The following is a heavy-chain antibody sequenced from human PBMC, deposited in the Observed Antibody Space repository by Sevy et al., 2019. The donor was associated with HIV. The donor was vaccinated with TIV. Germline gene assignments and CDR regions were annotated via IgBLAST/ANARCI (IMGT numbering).Heavy chain of an antibody. V-gene: IGHV4-59*13. CDR2: ISHSGST. CDR3: ARASWFGELGNYLDY. Sequence: SDTLSLTCTVSAGSISGYYWSWIRQPPGKGLEWIGYISHSGSTDYNPSLKSRVTISVDTSKNQFSLKLNSVTAADTAVYYCARASWFGELGNYLDYWGQGTLVTVSS. D-gene: IGHD3-10*01. J-gene: IGHJ4*02. CDR1: AGSISGYY.